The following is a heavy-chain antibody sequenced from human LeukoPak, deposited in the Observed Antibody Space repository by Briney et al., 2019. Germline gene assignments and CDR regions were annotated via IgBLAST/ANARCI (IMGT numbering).Heavy chain of an antibody. CDR3: ARSFSSEATASDY. V-gene: IGHV3-53*01. Sequence: PGGTLRLSRAASGFTFSNYGLSWVRQAPGKGLEWVSVIYSGGSTYYADSVKGRFTISRDTPRNTLYLQMNSLRAEDTAVYYCARSFSSEATASDYWGQGTLVTVSS. CDR2: IYSGGST. CDR1: GFTFSNYG. J-gene: IGHJ4*02. D-gene: IGHD1-26*01.